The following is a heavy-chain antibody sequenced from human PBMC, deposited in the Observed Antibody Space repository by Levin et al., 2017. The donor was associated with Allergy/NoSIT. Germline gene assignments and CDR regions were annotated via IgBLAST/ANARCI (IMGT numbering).Heavy chain of an antibody. V-gene: IGHV3-15*01. CDR1: GFTFNDAW. CDR3: TADPRH. J-gene: IGHJ4*02. CDR2: IKNKGDGGTT. Sequence: GGSLRLSCAASGFTFNDAWMSWVRQAPGKGLEWLGRIKNKGDGGTTDFAAPVKGRFTISRDDSKRKLYLQMNSLKTEDTAGYYCTADPRHWGQGTLVTVSS.